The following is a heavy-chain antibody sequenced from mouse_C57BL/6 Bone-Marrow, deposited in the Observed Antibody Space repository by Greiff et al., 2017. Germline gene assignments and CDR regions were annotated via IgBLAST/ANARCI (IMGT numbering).Heavy chain of an antibody. CDR2: ISDGGSYT. J-gene: IGHJ4*01. V-gene: IGHV5-4*03. CDR1: GFTFSSYA. Sequence: EVKVVESGGGLVKPGGSLKLSCAASGFTFSSYAMSWVRQTPEKRLEWVATISDGGSYTYYPDNVKGRFTISRDNAKNNLYLQMSHLKSEDTAMYYCARGDDYGSTYYAMDFWGQGTSVTVSS. D-gene: IGHD1-1*01. CDR3: ARGDDYGSTYYAMDF.